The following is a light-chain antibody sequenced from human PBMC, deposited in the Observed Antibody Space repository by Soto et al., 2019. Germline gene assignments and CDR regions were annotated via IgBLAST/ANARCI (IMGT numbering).Light chain of an antibody. Sequence: EIVLTQSPATLSLSPGERATLSCRASQSVSSYLAWYQHKPAQAPRLLIYDASNRATGIPARFSGSGSGTDFTLTISSLEPEDFAVYYCQQRSNWPPLTFGQGTRLEIK. CDR2: DAS. V-gene: IGKV3-11*01. J-gene: IGKJ5*01. CDR1: QSVSSY. CDR3: QQRSNWPPLT.